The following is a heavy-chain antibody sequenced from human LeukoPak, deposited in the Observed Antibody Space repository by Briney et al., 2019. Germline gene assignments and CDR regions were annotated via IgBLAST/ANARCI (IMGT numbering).Heavy chain of an antibody. CDR1: GFTVSSNY. D-gene: IGHD2-2*01. J-gene: IGHJ4*02. CDR3: ARHRGYCSSTSCYPYYFDY. CDR2: IYSGGST. V-gene: IGHV3-66*04. Sequence: GGSLRLSCAASGFTVSSNYMSWVRQAPGKGLEWVSVIYSGGSTYYADSAKGRFTISRDNSKNTLYLQMDSLRAEDTAVYYCARHRGYCSSTSCYPYYFDYWGQGTLVTVSS.